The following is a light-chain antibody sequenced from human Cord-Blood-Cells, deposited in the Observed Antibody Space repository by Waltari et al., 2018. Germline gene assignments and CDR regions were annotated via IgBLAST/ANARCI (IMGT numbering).Light chain of an antibody. Sequence: QSALTQPASVSGSPGQSITISCTGTSRAVGGSNYVSWYQQHPGKAPKLMIYEVSNRPSGVSNRFSGSKSGNTASLTISGLQAEDEADYYCSSYTSSSTLVVFGGGTKLTVL. CDR1: SRAVGGSNY. CDR3: SSYTSSSTLVV. V-gene: IGLV2-14*01. J-gene: IGLJ2*01. CDR2: EVS.